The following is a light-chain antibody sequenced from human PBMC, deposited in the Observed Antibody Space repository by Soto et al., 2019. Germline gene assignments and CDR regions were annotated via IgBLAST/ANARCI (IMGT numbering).Light chain of an antibody. Sequence: EIVMTQSPVTLSVSLGDTATLSCRASQTVTNSYLAWYQQKPGQAPRLLISGASPRAARVPVRFRGSGSGTEVTLTISSLQSEDFAVYYCQQYSDWPLTFGGGTKLEI. CDR2: GAS. J-gene: IGKJ4*01. CDR1: QTVTNS. V-gene: IGKV3-15*01. CDR3: QQYSDWPLT.